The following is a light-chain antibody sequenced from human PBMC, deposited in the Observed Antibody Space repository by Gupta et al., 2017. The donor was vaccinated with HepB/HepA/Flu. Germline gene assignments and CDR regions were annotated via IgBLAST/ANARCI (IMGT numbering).Light chain of an antibody. CDR1: SSSIGAGFD. CDR3: HSYDSSLSGYV. J-gene: IGLJ1*01. CDR2: RNN. Sequence: QPVLTQPPSVSGAPGQRVTISCPGSSSSIGAGFDVHWYQQLPGTAPKLLIFRNNNRPSGVPDRFSGSKSGTSASLAITGLQAEDEADYYCHSYDSSLSGYVFGTGTKVTVL. V-gene: IGLV1-40*01.